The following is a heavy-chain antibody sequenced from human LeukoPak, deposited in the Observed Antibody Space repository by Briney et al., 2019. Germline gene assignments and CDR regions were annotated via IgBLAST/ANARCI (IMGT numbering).Heavy chain of an antibody. J-gene: IGHJ6*02. CDR3: ARDSQQWLAPYYYGMDV. Sequence: ASVKVSCKASGDTFTVFTISWGRQAPGQGLGGMGRFIPIFGIANYAQKFQGRVTITADKSTSTAYMELSSLRSEDTAVYYCARDSQQWLAPYYYGMDVWGQGTTVTVSS. D-gene: IGHD6-19*01. V-gene: IGHV1-69*04. CDR2: FIPIFGIA. CDR1: GDTFTVFT.